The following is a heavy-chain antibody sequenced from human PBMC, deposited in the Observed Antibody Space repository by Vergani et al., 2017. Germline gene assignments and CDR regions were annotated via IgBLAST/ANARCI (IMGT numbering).Heavy chain of an antibody. CDR3: ARDEGQDAFDI. CDR2: ISSSSSTI. Sequence: EVQLLESGGGVVQPGRSLRLSCAASGFTFSSYSMNWVRQAPGKGLEWVSYISSSSSTIYYADSVKGRFTISRDNAKNSLYLQMNSLRAEDTAVYYCARDEGQDAFDIWGQGTMVTVSS. CDR1: GFTFSSYS. V-gene: IGHV3-48*01. J-gene: IGHJ3*02.